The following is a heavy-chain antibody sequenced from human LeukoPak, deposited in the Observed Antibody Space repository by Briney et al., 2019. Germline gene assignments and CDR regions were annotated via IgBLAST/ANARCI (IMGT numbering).Heavy chain of an antibody. V-gene: IGHV4-59*01. CDR3: ARDRGTMVRGVILDY. Sequence: SETLSLTCTVSGGSISSYYWSWLRQPPGKGLEWIGYIYYSGSTNYNPSLKSRVTISVDTSKNQFSLKLSSVTAADTAVYYCARDRGTMVRGVILDYWGQGTLVTVSS. CDR1: GGSISSYY. CDR2: IYYSGST. J-gene: IGHJ4*02. D-gene: IGHD3-10*01.